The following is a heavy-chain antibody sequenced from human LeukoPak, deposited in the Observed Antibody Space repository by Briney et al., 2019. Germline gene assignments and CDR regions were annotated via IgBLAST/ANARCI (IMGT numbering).Heavy chain of an antibody. Sequence: GESLKISCKASGYSFTSYWIGWVRHMPGKGLEWMGIIDPSDSEARYTPSFQGQVTISVDKSLTTAYLQWNSLKASDTAMYYCARQTAMGRSGDYWGQGTLVTVSS. D-gene: IGHD7-27*01. CDR1: GYSFTSYW. CDR2: IDPSDSEA. J-gene: IGHJ4*02. CDR3: ARQTAMGRSGDY. V-gene: IGHV5-51*01.